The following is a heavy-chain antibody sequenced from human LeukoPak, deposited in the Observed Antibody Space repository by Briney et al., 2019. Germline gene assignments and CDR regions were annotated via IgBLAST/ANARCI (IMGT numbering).Heavy chain of an antibody. V-gene: IGHV1-18*04. Sequence: ASVKVSCKASGHTFTSYYMHWVRQAPGQGLEWMGWISAYNGNTNYAQRLQGRVTMTTDTSTSTAYMELRSLRSDDTAVYYCARELAGSGYYYYYYMDVWGKGTTVTVSS. D-gene: IGHD3-10*01. J-gene: IGHJ6*03. CDR1: GHTFTSYY. CDR2: ISAYNGNT. CDR3: ARELAGSGYYYYYYMDV.